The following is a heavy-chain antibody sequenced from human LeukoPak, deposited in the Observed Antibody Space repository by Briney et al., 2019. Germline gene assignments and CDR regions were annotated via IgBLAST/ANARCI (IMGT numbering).Heavy chain of an antibody. CDR2: IYSGGST. CDR1: GFTVSSNY. D-gene: IGHD6-13*01. Sequence: GGSLRLSCAASGFTVSSNYMSWVRQAPGKGLEWVSLIYSGGSTYYADSVKGRFTISRDNSKNTLYLQMNSLRAEDTAVYYCARDSSSWFDPWGQGTLVTVSS. V-gene: IGHV3-53*01. CDR3: ARDSSSWFDP. J-gene: IGHJ5*02.